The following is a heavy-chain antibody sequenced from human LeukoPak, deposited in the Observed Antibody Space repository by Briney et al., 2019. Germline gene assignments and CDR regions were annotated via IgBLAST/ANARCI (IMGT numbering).Heavy chain of an antibody. V-gene: IGHV4-34*01. CDR3: ARGRGGGGYVRWLTSWFDP. J-gene: IGHJ5*02. Sequence: SETLSLTCAVYGGSFSGYYWSWIRQPPGKGLEWIGEINHSGSTNYNPSLKSRVTISVDTSKNQFSLKLSSVTAADTAVYYCARGRGGGGYVRWLTSWFDPWGQGTLVTVSS. D-gene: IGHD3-16*01. CDR1: GGSFSGYY. CDR2: INHSGST.